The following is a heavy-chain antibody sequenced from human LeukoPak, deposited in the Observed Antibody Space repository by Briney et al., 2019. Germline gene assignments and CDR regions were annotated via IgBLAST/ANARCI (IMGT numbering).Heavy chain of an antibody. D-gene: IGHD5/OR15-5a*01. CDR1: GASISSGNYH. CDR2: MFYSGST. CDR3: ASHPTRRDVYDHLDY. V-gene: IGHV4-39*01. Sequence: TSQTLSLTCTVSGASISSGNYHWAWMRQPPGKGPEWFGSMFYSGSTMYNPSLKSRVTISLDTSKNQFSLRVTSLTAADTAVYYWASHPTRRDVYDHLDYWGQGTLVTVSS. J-gene: IGHJ4*02.